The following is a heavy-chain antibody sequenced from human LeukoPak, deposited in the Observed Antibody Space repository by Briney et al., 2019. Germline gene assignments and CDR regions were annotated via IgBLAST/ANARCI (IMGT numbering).Heavy chain of an antibody. CDR2: ISTDGGTT. Sequence: GGSLSLSCAAFGFTFSSYAMHWVRQAPGRGLEYVSVISTDGGTTYYADSVKGRFTISRDNSKNTLYLQMTSLRAEDTAVYYCVKDRDSSSWYYFDYWGQGTLVTVSS. CDR1: GFTFSSYA. V-gene: IGHV3-64D*09. CDR3: VKDRDSSSWYYFDY. J-gene: IGHJ4*02. D-gene: IGHD6-13*01.